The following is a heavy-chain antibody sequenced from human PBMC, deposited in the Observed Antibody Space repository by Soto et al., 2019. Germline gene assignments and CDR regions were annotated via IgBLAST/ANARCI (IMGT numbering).Heavy chain of an antibody. CDR3: AKLLNLGYCTNGVCHSYFDY. CDR1: GFPFISYA. CDR2: ISGSGGST. D-gene: IGHD2-8*01. J-gene: IGHJ4*02. V-gene: IGHV3-23*01. Sequence: GGSRRLSCAASGFPFISYAMSWVRQAPGKGLEWVSAISGSGGSTYYADSVKGRFTISRDNSKNTLYLQMNSLRAEDTAVYYCAKLLNLGYCTNGVCHSYFDYWGQGTLDTVSS.